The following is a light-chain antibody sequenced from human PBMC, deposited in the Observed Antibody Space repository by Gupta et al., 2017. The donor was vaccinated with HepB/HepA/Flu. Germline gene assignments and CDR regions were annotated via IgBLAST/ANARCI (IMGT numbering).Light chain of an antibody. V-gene: IGKV3-20*01. Sequence: EIVLTPSPSTPSWSPGESATLPCRASPSVSSMYLGWYQQKPGQPPRLLIYGASNGATGIPDRFSGSGSGTDFTLTISRLEPEDVAVYYCQEYAGTWAFGQGTKVE. CDR3: QEYAGTWA. J-gene: IGKJ1*01. CDR1: PSVSSMY. CDR2: GAS.